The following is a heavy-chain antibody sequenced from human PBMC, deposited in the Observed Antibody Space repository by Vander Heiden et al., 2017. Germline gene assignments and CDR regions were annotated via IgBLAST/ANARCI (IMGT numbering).Heavy chain of an antibody. D-gene: IGHD4-17*01. CDR3: ASGKGDYAVENWFDP. V-gene: IGHV4-34*01. CDR1: GGSFSGYY. CDR2: INHSGST. J-gene: IGHJ5*02. Sequence: AVYGGSFSGYYWRWIRQPPGKGLEWIGEINHSGSTNYNPSLKSRVTISVDTSKNQFSLKLSSVTAADTAVYYCASGKGDYAVENWFDPWGQGTLVTVSS.